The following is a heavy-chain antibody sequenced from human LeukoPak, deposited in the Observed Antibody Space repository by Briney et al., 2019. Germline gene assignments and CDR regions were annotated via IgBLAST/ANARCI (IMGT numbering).Heavy chain of an antibody. D-gene: IGHD6-19*01. CDR3: ARDRRPSVAGLDY. Sequence: ASVKVSCKASGGTFSSYAISWVRQAPGQGLEWMGRINPNSGGTNYAQKFQGRVTMTRDTSISTAYMELSRLRSDDTAVYYCARDRRPSVAGLDYWGQGTLVTVSS. V-gene: IGHV1-2*06. CDR1: GGTFSSYA. CDR2: INPNSGGT. J-gene: IGHJ4*02.